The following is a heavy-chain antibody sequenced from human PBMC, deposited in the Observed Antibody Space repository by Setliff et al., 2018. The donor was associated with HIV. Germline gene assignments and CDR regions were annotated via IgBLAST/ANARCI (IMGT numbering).Heavy chain of an antibody. Sequence: NPSETLSLTCTVSGASISSSSHHWAWIRQPPGKGLEYIGNIYYTGSTHHNPSLDSRVATSVDTSKNQFSLKLSSVTAADTAVYYCARTVRWELVATSTFFYYDMDVWGKGTTVTVSS. J-gene: IGHJ6*03. D-gene: IGHD1-26*01. V-gene: IGHV4-39*01. CDR2: IYYTGST. CDR1: GASISSSSHH. CDR3: ARTVRWELVATSTFFYYDMDV.